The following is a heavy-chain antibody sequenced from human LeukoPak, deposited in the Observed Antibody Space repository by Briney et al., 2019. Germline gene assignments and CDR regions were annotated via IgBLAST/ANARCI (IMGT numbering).Heavy chain of an antibody. CDR1: GFTFDDYA. J-gene: IGHJ4*02. Sequence: PGGSLRLSCAASGFTFDDYAMHWVRQAPGKGLDWVSGISWNGNNIGYADSVKGRFTISRDNAKNTLYLQMNSLRAEDTALYYCAKDVNYGSGSYPYYFDSWGQGTLVTVSS. V-gene: IGHV3-9*01. CDR3: AKDVNYGSGSYPYYFDS. CDR2: ISWNGNNI. D-gene: IGHD3-10*01.